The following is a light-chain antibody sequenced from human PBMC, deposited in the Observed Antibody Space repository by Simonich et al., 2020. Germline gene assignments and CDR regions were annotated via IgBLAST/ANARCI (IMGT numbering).Light chain of an antibody. CDR2: DDS. CDR3: QVWDRSSDHWV. J-gene: IGLJ3*02. V-gene: IGLV3-21*03. CDR1: NIGSKS. Sequence: SYVLTQPPSVSVAPGKPARLTCGGNNIGSKSVHWYQQKPGQAPVLVVYDDSDRPSGIPEGFSGANSGNTATLTISRVEAGDEADSYWQVWDRSSDHWVFGGGTKLTVL.